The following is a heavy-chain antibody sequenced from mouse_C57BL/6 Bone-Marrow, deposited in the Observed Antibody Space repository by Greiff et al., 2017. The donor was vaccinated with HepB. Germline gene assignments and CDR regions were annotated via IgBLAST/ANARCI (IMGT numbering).Heavy chain of an antibody. Sequence: QVQLQQSGAELVRPGASVTLSCKASGYTFTDYEMHWVKQTPVHGLEWIGAIDPETGGTAYNQKFKGKAILTADKSSSTAYMELRSLTSEDSAVYYCTTITTVVAGDYGGQGTTLTVSS. CDR1: GYTFTDYE. CDR3: TTITTVVAGDY. D-gene: IGHD1-1*01. J-gene: IGHJ2*01. V-gene: IGHV1-15*01. CDR2: IDPETGGT.